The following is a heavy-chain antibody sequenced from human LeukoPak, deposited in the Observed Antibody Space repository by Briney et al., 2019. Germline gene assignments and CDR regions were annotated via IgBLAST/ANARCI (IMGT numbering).Heavy chain of an antibody. D-gene: IGHD2-15*01. Sequence: GGSLRLSCAASGFTFDDYAMHWVRQAPGKGLEWVSGISWNSGSIGYADSVKGRFTISRDNAKNSLYLQMNSLRAEDMAVYYCAKGGNCSGGSCYLSIDYWGQGTLVTVSS. J-gene: IGHJ4*02. CDR1: GFTFDDYA. CDR2: ISWNSGSI. V-gene: IGHV3-9*03. CDR3: AKGGNCSGGSCYLSIDY.